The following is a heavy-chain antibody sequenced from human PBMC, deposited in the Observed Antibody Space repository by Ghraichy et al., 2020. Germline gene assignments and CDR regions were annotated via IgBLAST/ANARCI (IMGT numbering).Heavy chain of an antibody. CDR1: GFTFSSYE. CDR3: ARDRGYYYDSSGYYLHFHPFDY. J-gene: IGHJ4*02. D-gene: IGHD3-22*01. Sequence: GGSLRLSCAASGFTFSSYEMNWVRQAPGKGLEWVSYISSSGSTIYYADSVKGRFTISRDNAKNSLYLQMNSLRAEDTAVYYCARDRGYYYDSSGYYLHFHPFDYWGQGTLVTVSS. CDR2: ISSSGSTI. V-gene: IGHV3-48*03.